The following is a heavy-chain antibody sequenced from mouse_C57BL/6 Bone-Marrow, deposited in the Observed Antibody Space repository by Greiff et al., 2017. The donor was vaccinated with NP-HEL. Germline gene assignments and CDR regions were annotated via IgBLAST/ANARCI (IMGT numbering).Heavy chain of an antibody. CDR1: GFSFNTYA. J-gene: IGHJ1*03. CDR2: IGRKSNNYAT. CDR3: VRRGYYDV. V-gene: IGHV10-1*01. Sequence: EVQLQEPGGGLVQPKASVKLSCAASGFSFNTYAMNWVRQAPGQGLEWVARIGRKSNNYATYYAVSVKDRFTISRDDSESMLYLQMNNLKTEDAAMYYCVRRGYYDVWGTGTTATVTS.